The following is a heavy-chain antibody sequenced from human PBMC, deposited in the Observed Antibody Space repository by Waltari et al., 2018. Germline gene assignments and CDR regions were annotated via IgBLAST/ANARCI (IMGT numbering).Heavy chain of an antibody. CDR3: ARDPITMVRGVKNWFDP. Sequence: QVQLVQSGAEVKKPGASVKVSCKASGYTFTGYYMHWVRQALGQGLEWMVRINPTRGGTNYAQKFQGRVTMTMDTSISTAYRELVRLRSDDTAVYYCARDPITMVRGVKNWFDPWGQGTLVTVSS. V-gene: IGHV1-2*06. J-gene: IGHJ5*02. CDR2: INPTRGGT. D-gene: IGHD3-10*01. CDR1: GYTFTGYY.